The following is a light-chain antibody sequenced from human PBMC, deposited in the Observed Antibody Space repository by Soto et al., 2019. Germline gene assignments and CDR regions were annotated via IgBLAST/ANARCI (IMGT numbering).Light chain of an antibody. V-gene: IGKV1-39*01. Sequence: DIQMTQSPSSLSASVGDSVIITCRASQTISNYLNWYQQRPGKAPNLLIYAASSLQSGVPSRFSGSGSGSEFTLTISSLQPEDFATYYCQQSYITPFTFGQGTKLEIK. CDR1: QTISNY. CDR2: AAS. CDR3: QQSYITPFT. J-gene: IGKJ2*01.